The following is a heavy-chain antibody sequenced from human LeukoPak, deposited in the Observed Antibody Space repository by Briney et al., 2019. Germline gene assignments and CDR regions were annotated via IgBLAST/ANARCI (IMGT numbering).Heavy chain of an antibody. D-gene: IGHD3-22*01. V-gene: IGHV3-21*01. CDR1: GFTFSSYS. CDR2: ISSSSSYI. J-gene: IGHJ4*02. Sequence: GSLRLSCAASGFTFSSYSMNWVRQAPGKGLEWVLSISSSSSYIYYADSVKGRFTISRDNAKTSLYLQMNSLSAEDTAVYYCARGAGYYYDSSGYLDYWGQGTLVTVSS. CDR3: ARGAGYYYDSSGYLDY.